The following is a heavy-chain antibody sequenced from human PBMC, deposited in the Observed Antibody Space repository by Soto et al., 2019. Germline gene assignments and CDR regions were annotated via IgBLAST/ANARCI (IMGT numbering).Heavy chain of an antibody. Sequence: QVQLVESGGGVVQPGRSLRLSCAASGFTFSSYAMHWVRQAPGKGLEWVAVISYDGSNKYYADSVKGRFTISRDNSKNSLHLQRNSLRDEDTAVYYCAKDKGTVTTRGYFDYWGQGTLVTVSS. CDR3: AKDKGTVTTRGYFDY. CDR2: ISYDGSNK. J-gene: IGHJ4*02. CDR1: GFTFSSYA. D-gene: IGHD4-17*01. V-gene: IGHV3-30-3*01.